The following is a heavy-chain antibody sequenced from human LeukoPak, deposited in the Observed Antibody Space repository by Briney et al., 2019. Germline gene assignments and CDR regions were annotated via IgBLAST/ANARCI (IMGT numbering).Heavy chain of an antibody. J-gene: IGHJ5*02. CDR3: ARSLGRGVWFDP. Sequence: PSETLSLTCTVSGASISSDEYYWGWIRQSPGKGLEWIASVSYSGTVYYNPSLESRVTISIDTSKNQFSLKLSSVTAADTAVYYCARSLGRGVWFDPWGQGTLVTVSS. D-gene: IGHD3-10*01. V-gene: IGHV4-39*07. CDR1: GASISSDEYY. CDR2: VSYSGTV.